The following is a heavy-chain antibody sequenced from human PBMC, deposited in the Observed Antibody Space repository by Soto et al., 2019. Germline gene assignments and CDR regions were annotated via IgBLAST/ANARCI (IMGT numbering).Heavy chain of an antibody. Sequence: SLRLSCAASGFNYSSYGLNWLSQAPGKGLEWLAVISYDRSNKYYADSVKGRFTISRDDSKNTLYLQMNSLRAEDTPVYYCARDLVVVAATRDYYYGTDVLGQGATVNVCS. D-gene: IGHD2-15*01. CDR2: ISYDRSNK. CDR3: ARDLVVVAATRDYYYGTDV. CDR1: GFNYSSYG. J-gene: IGHJ6*02. V-gene: IGHV3-30-3*01.